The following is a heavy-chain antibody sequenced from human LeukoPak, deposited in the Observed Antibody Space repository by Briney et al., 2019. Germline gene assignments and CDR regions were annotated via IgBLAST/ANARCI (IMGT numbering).Heavy chain of an antibody. V-gene: IGHV5-51*01. D-gene: IGHD1-1*01. CDR1: GYSFTSYW. J-gene: IGHJ6*04. Sequence: GESLKISCKGSGYSFTSYWIGWVRQMPGKGLEWMGIIYPGDSDTRYSPSFQGQVTISADKSISTAYLQWSSLKASDTAMYYCARESHKKFPLEAFDIWGKGTTVTVSS. CDR2: IYPGDSDT. CDR3: ARESHKKFPLEAFDI.